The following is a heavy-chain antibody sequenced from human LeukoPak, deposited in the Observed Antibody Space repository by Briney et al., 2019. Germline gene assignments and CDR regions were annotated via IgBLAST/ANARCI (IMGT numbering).Heavy chain of an antibody. D-gene: IGHD5-18*01. J-gene: IGHJ4*02. CDR1: GFTFTNYG. Sequence: SGGSLRLSCAASGFTFTNYGMHWVRQAPGKGLEWVTVISFDGSDKYYADSVKGRFTISRDNSRNTLYLQMNSLRAEDTAVYYCARDGAAMGRLDYWGQGTLVTVSS. V-gene: IGHV3-30*03. CDR2: ISFDGSDK. CDR3: ARDGAAMGRLDY.